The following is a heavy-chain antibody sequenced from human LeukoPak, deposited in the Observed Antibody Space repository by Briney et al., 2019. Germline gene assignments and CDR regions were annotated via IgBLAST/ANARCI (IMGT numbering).Heavy chain of an antibody. J-gene: IGHJ2*01. CDR3: ARVYYSNSYDYWYFDL. V-gene: IGHV4-39*07. CDR1: GDSMSSNFYY. D-gene: IGHD6-13*01. Sequence: SETLSLTCTVSGDSMSSNFYYWGWIRQPPGKGLEWIGTIYYSGSTFYNPSLKSRVTISVDTSKNHFSLKLSSVTAADTAVYYCARVYYSNSYDYWYFDLWGRGTLVTVSS. CDR2: IYYSGST.